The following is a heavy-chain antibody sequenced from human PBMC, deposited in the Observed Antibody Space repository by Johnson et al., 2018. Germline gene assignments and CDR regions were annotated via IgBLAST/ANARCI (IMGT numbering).Heavy chain of an antibody. D-gene: IGHD3/OR15-3a*01. J-gene: IGHJ3*01. CDR2: MSGSGDTT. CDR3: VKGRVTFIVYVFCF. CDR1: GITFSSYA. Sequence: VESGGSLRLSCEASGITFSSYAMNWVRQAPGKGLEWVSSMSGSGDTTYYADSVKGRFTISREDSKNTLYLQMNSLRGEDTAVYYCVKGRVTFIVYVFCFWGQGTMVTVSA. V-gene: IGHV3-23*01.